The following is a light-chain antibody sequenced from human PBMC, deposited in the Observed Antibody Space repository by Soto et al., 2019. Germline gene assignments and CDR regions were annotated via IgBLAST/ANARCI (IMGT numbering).Light chain of an antibody. V-gene: IGKV1-39*01. J-gene: IGKJ1*01. CDR2: AAS. CDR1: QSISTY. CDR3: QQSYSTLQT. Sequence: FQMTHSPSSLSASVVDRFTITFRASQSISTYLNWYQQKPGKAPKLLIYAASNLQSGVPSRFSGSGSGTDFTLTISSLQPEDFVIYYCQQSYSTLQTYGQGTKVDIK.